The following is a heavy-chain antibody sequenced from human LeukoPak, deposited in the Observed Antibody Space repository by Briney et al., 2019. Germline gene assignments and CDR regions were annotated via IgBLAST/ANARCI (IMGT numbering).Heavy chain of an antibody. Sequence: GGSLRLSCAASGFTFSSYAMSWVRQAPGKGLEWVSAISGSGGSTYYADSVKGRFTISRDNSKNTLYLQVNSLRAEDTAVYYCAKDLKEGSSWYVNWFDPWGQGTLVTVSS. J-gene: IGHJ5*02. CDR2: ISGSGGST. CDR1: GFTFSSYA. D-gene: IGHD6-13*01. V-gene: IGHV3-23*01. CDR3: AKDLKEGSSWYVNWFDP.